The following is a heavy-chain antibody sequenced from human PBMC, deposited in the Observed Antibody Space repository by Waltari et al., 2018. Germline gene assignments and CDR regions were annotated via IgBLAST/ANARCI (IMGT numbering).Heavy chain of an antibody. D-gene: IGHD1-26*01. Sequence: QLQLQESGPGLVKPSETLSLTCTVSGGSISSSSYYWGWIRQPPGKGLEWIGSIYYSGRTYYNPSLKSRVTISVDTSKNQFSLKLSSVTAADTAVYYCARSLGVGATLLDYWGQGTLVTVSS. CDR2: IYYSGRT. V-gene: IGHV4-39*07. CDR1: GGSISSSSYY. CDR3: ARSLGVGATLLDY. J-gene: IGHJ4*02.